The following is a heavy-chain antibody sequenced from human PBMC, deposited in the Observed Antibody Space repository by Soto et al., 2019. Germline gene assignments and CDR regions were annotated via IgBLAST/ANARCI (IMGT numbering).Heavy chain of an antibody. CDR2: ISRSSTGI. CDR1: GFTFSLYS. CDR3: ARAVTWGLDV. Sequence: EVQLVESGGGLVQPGGSLRVSCAASGFTFSLYSMSGVRQAQGKGLEWVSYISRSSTGIHYADSVKGRFTISRDDATNSMHLQMNSLRDGDTAVYYCARAVTWGLDVWGQGTTVSISS. D-gene: IGHD3-10*01. J-gene: IGHJ6*02. V-gene: IGHV3-48*02.